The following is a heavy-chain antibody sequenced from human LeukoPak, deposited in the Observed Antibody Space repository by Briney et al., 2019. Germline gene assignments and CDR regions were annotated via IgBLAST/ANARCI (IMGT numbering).Heavy chain of an antibody. D-gene: IGHD6-13*01. CDR1: GYTFTGYY. CDR3: ARADQKGYSSSWYYYGMDV. CDR2: INPNSGGT. Sequence: EASVKVSCKASGYTFTGYYMHWVRQAPGQGLAWMGWINPNSGGTNYAQKFQGWVTMTRDTSISTAYMELSRLRSDDTAVYYCARADQKGYSSSWYYYGMDVWGKGTTVTVSS. V-gene: IGHV1-2*04. J-gene: IGHJ6*04.